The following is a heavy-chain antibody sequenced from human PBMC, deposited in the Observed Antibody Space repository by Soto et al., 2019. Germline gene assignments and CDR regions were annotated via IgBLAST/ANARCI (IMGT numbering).Heavy chain of an antibody. V-gene: IGHV3-30*18. J-gene: IGHJ4*02. D-gene: IGHD2-2*01. CDR3: AKDRTLAAVVPAALDY. CDR1: GFTFSSYG. Sequence: GGSLRLSCAASGFTFSSYGMHWVRQAPGKGLEWVAVISYDGSNKYYADSVKGRFTISRDNSKNTLYLQMNSLRAEDTAVYYCAKDRTLAAVVPAALDYWGQGTLVTVSS. CDR2: ISYDGSNK.